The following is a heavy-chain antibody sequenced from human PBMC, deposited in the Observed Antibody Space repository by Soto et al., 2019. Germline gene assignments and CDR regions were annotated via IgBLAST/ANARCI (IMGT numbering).Heavy chain of an antibody. CDR2: ISDSGNT. V-gene: IGHV4-4*02. J-gene: IGHJ4*02. CDR1: GDSISSGHW. CDR3: AGRRRSGSTIY. D-gene: IGHD1-1*01. Sequence: QVQLQESGPGLLEPSGTLSLTCAVSGDSISSGHWWSWVRQPPGKGLEWIGEISDSGNTNYSPSLKGRITVSLDKSQNQFSLTLTSVTAADTAFYYCAGRRRSGSTIYWGQGTLVTVST.